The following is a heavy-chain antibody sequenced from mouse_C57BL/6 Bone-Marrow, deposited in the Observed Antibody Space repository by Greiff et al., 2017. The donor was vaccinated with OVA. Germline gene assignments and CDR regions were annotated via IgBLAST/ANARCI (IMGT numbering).Heavy chain of an antibody. D-gene: IGHD2-12*01. CDR1: GFTFSSYA. Sequence: EVMLVESGGGLVKPGGSLKLSCSVSGFTFSSYALSWVLQTAEKRLEWVATISDGSSYTYYTDNVKGRFTISRDNAKNNLYLQMSHLKSEDTAMYYCARDSCRYFDVWGTGTTVTVSS. CDR3: ARDSCRYFDV. J-gene: IGHJ1*03. V-gene: IGHV5-4*01. CDR2: ISDGSSYT.